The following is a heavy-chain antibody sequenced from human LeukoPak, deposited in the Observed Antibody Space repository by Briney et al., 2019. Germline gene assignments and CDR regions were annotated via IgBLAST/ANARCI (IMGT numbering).Heavy chain of an antibody. CDR2: ITTSTGKP. D-gene: IGHD3-16*01. V-gene: IGHV7-4-1*02. CDR3: ARDASMINFDY. J-gene: IGHJ4*02. Sequence: ASVKVSCKASGYTFTTNGINWVRQAPGQGLEWMGWITTSTGKPTYAQGFTGRFVFSLDTSVSTTYLHINSLKAEGTAVYYCARDASMINFDYWGQGSLVTVSS. CDR1: GYTFTTNG.